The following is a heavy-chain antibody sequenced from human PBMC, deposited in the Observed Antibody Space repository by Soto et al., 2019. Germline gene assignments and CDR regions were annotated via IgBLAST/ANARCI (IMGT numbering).Heavy chain of an antibody. Sequence: ASVKVSCKASGYTFTSYAMHWVRQAPGQRLEWMGWINAGNGNTKYSQKFQGRVTITRDTSASTAYMELSSLRSEDTAVYYCARDYPLPYFNDYWGQGTLVTVSS. CDR1: GYTFTSYA. CDR3: ARDYPLPYFNDY. J-gene: IGHJ4*02. V-gene: IGHV1-3*01. D-gene: IGHD3-9*01. CDR2: INAGNGNT.